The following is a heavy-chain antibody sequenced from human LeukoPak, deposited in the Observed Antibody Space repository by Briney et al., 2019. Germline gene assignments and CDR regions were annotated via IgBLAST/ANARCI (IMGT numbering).Heavy chain of an antibody. J-gene: IGHJ4*02. CDR1: GFTFSSYD. CDR2: IGTAGDT. Sequence: PGGSLRLSCAASGFTFSSYDMHWVRQATGKGLEWVSAIGTAGDTYYPGSVKGRFTISRENAKNSLYLQMNSLRAGDTAVYYCARARFLYYYDSSVYYFDYWGQGTLVTVSS. V-gene: IGHV3-13*01. D-gene: IGHD3-22*01. CDR3: ARARFLYYYDSSVYYFDY.